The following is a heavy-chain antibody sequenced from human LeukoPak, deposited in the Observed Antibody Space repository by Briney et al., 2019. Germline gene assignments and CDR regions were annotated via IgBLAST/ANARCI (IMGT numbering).Heavy chain of an antibody. V-gene: IGHV3-48*01. CDR2: ISGPGTTT. CDR3: ARDWI. Sequence: GGSLRLSCAASGFTVSSNYMSWVRQAPGKGLEWLSYISGPGTTTKYADSVKGRFTISRDNDKNSLYLQMNSLRAEDTAVYYCARDWIWGQGTMVTVSS. CDR1: GFTVSSNY. J-gene: IGHJ3*02.